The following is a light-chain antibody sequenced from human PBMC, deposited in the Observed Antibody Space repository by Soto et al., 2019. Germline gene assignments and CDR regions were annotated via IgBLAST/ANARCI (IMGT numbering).Light chain of an antibody. CDR2: GVS. CDR3: STYTSTTPLGV. CDR1: SSDVRSYNY. V-gene: IGLV2-14*01. Sequence: SALTQPASVSGSPGQSITISCTGISSDVRSYNYVSWYQHHPGQAPKLLVYGVSNRPSGVSNRFSGSKSANTASLTISGLQAEDEADYYCSTYTSTTPLGVFGGGTKLTVL. J-gene: IGLJ2*01.